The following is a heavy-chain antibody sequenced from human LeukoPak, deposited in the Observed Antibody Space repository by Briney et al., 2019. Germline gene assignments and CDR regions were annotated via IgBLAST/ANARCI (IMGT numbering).Heavy chain of an antibody. D-gene: IGHD2-15*01. J-gene: IGHJ4*02. V-gene: IGHV3-21*06. CDR3: ARGWSADYFDY. CDR2: ISSSSSYI. Sequence: GGSLRLSCAASGFTFSSYGMSWVRQAPGKGLEWVSAISSSSSYIYYADSVKGRFTISRDNAKNSLYLQMNSLRAEDTAVYYCARGWSADYFDYWGQGILVTVSS. CDR1: GFTFSSYG.